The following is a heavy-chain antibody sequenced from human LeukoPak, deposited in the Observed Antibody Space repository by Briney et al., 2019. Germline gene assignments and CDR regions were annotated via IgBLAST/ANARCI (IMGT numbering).Heavy chain of an antibody. V-gene: IGHV4-39*01. D-gene: IGHD2-2*01. Sequence: SETLSLTCTVSGGSISSSSYYWGWIRQPPGKGLEWIGSIYYSGSTYYNPSLKSRVTISVDTSKNPFSLKLSSVTAADTAVYYCARSSTLLNWFDPWGQGTLVTVSS. CDR3: ARSSTLLNWFDP. CDR2: IYYSGST. CDR1: GGSISSSSYY. J-gene: IGHJ5*02.